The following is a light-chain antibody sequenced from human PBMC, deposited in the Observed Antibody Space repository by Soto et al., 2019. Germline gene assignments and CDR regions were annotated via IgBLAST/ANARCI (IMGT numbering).Light chain of an antibody. J-gene: IGKJ5*01. V-gene: IGKV3D-20*02. CDR3: QQRTNWL. Sequence: EIVLTQSPGTLSLSPGERATLSCRASQSVPSTYLAWYQQRPGQAPRLLIYGVSTRAPGIPDRFSGSGSGTDFTLTISRLEPEDFAVYFCQQRTNWLFGQGTRLEIK. CDR1: QSVPSTY. CDR2: GVS.